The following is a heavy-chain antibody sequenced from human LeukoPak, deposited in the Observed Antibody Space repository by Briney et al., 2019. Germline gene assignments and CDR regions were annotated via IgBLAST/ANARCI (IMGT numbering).Heavy chain of an antibody. CDR2: INPNSGGT. CDR1: GYTFNGFY. J-gene: IGHJ4*02. V-gene: IGHV1-2*02. D-gene: IGHD4-11*01. CDR3: ARWMATVTTPDY. Sequence: GASVKVSCKASGYTFNGFYLHWVRQAPGQGLEWMGWINPNSGGTNYAQKFQGRVTMTRDTSISTAYMELSRLRSDDTAVYYCARWMATVTTPDYWGQGTLVTVSS.